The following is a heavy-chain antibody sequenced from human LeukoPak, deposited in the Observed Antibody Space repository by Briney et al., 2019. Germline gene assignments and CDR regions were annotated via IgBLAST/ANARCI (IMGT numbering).Heavy chain of an antibody. CDR2: INPNSGRT. D-gene: IGHD3-10*01. J-gene: IGHJ4*02. V-gene: IGHV1-2*02. Sequence: GASVKVSCKASGYTFTGYYIHWVRQAPGQGLEWTGWINPNSGRTNYAEKFQGRVTMTRDTSVNTAYMELSRLRSDDTAMYYCARVIIIRGADYRGQGTLVTVSS. CDR1: GYTFTGYY. CDR3: ARVIIIRGADY.